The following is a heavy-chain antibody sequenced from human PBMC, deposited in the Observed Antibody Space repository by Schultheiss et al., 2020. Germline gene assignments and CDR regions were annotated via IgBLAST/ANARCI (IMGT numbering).Heavy chain of an antibody. CDR1: GGSISSSSYY. CDR3: ATLYGDYYTHFDY. Sequence: SETLSLTCTVSGGSISSSSYYWGWNRQPPGKGLEWIGSIYYSGSTYYNPSLKSRVTISVDTSKNQFSLKLSSVTAADTAVYYCATLYGDYYTHFDYWGQGTLVTVSS. J-gene: IGHJ4*02. D-gene: IGHD4-17*01. CDR2: IYYSGST. V-gene: IGHV4-39*01.